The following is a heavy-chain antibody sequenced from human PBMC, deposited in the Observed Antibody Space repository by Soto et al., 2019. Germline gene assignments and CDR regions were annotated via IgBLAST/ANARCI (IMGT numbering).Heavy chain of an antibody. J-gene: IGHJ4*02. CDR2: INPSGGST. Sequence: ASVKVSCKASGYTFTSYYMHWVRQAPGQGLEWMGIINPSGGSTSYAQKFQGRVTMTRDTSTSTVYMELSSLRSEDTAVYYCARDEGIVAAGPNFDYWGQGTLVTVSS. CDR3: ARDEGIVAAGPNFDY. D-gene: IGHD6-13*01. V-gene: IGHV1-46*01. CDR1: GYTFTSYY.